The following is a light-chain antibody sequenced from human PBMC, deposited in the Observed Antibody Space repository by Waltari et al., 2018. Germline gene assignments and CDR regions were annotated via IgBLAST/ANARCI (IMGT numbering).Light chain of an antibody. Sequence: EIVLTQSPATLSLSPGERATLSCRGSQSVSSYLAWYQQKPGQAPRLLIYDASNRATCIPARFSGSGAGTDFTLTISSLEPEDFAVYYCQQRSNWPAGYTFGQGTKLEIK. J-gene: IGKJ2*01. CDR2: DAS. CDR1: QSVSSY. CDR3: QQRSNWPAGYT. V-gene: IGKV3-11*01.